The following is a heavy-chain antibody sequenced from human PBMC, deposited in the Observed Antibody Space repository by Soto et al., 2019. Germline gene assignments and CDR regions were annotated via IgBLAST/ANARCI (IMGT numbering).Heavy chain of an antibody. CDR3: ARDTLGIIGTSHDALDI. CDR1: GFTFDDYT. CDR2: ISCDGGAT. Sequence: GGPLRLSCAASGFTFDDYTMHWVRQAPGKGLEWVSLISCDGGATYYAYSVKGRFTISRDNASNSLDLQMNSLSDEDTAVYYCARDTLGIIGTSHDALDIWGQGTLVTVSS. J-gene: IGHJ3*02. D-gene: IGHD1-7*01. V-gene: IGHV3-43*01.